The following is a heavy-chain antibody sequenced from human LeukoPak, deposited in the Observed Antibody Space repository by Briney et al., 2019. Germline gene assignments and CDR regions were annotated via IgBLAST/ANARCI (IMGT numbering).Heavy chain of an antibody. V-gene: IGHV5-51*01. J-gene: IGHJ4*02. CDR2: IFPADSDT. Sequence: GESLKISCKGSGYSFTSYWIGWVRQMPGKGLEWMGIIFPADSDTRYSPSFQGQITISADKSISTAYLQWSSLKASDTAMYYCARHPLSLVEMATIYFDYWGQGTLVTVSS. CDR1: GYSFTSYW. D-gene: IGHD5-24*01. CDR3: ARHPLSLVEMATIYFDY.